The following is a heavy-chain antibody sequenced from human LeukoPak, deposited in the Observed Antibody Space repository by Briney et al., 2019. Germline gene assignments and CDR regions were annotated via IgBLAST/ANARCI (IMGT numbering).Heavy chain of an antibody. Sequence: GGSLRLSCAASGFTFSSYEMNWVRQAPGKGLEWVSYISSSGSTIYYADSVKGRFTISRDNAKNSLYLQMNSLRAEDTAVYYCARVIAGEWGLPNNDYWGQGTLVTVSS. V-gene: IGHV3-48*03. J-gene: IGHJ4*02. D-gene: IGHD1-26*01. CDR3: ARVIAGEWGLPNNDY. CDR2: ISSSGSTI. CDR1: GFTFSSYE.